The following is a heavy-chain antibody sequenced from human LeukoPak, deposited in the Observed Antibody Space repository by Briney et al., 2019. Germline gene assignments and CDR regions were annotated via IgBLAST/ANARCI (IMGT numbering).Heavy chain of an antibody. CDR3: ARVRVYDILTGHDYYFDY. CDR1: GFIFSSYW. J-gene: IGHJ4*02. Sequence: GGSLRLSCAASGFIFSSYWMSWVRQAPGKGLEWVANIKQDGSEKYYVDSVKGRFTISRDNAKNSLYLQMNSLRAEDTAVYYCARVRVYDILTGHDYYFDYWGQGTLVTVSS. D-gene: IGHD3-9*01. V-gene: IGHV3-7*03. CDR2: IKQDGSEK.